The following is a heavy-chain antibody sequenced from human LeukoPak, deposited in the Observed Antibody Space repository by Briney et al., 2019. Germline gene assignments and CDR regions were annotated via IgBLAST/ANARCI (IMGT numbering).Heavy chain of an antibody. D-gene: IGHD3-3*01. Sequence: VSVKVSCKASGYTFTSYDINWVRQATGQGLEWMGWMNPNSGNTGYAQKFQGRVTITRNTSISTAYMELSSLRSEDTAVYYCASGSFDFRSGYYLDYWGQGTLVTVSS. J-gene: IGHJ4*02. CDR1: GYTFTSYD. CDR3: ASGSFDFRSGYYLDY. V-gene: IGHV1-8*03. CDR2: MNPNSGNT.